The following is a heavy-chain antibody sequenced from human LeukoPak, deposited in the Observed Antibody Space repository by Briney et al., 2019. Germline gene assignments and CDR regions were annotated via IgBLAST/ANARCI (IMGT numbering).Heavy chain of an antibody. CDR2: INHSGST. J-gene: IGHJ6*03. Sequence: SETLSLTCAVYGGSFSGYYWSWIRQPPGKGLEWIGEINHSGSTNYNPSLKSRVTISVDTSKNQFSLKLSSVTAADTAVYYCARLGYCSGGSCYNNYYYYHYMDVWGKGTTVTVSS. CDR3: ARLGYCSGGSCYNNYYYYHYMDV. CDR1: GGSFSGYY. V-gene: IGHV4-34*01. D-gene: IGHD2-15*01.